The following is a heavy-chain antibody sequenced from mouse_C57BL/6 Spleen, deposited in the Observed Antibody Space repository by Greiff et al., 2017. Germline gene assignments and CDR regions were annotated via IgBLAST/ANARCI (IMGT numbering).Heavy chain of an antibody. J-gene: IGHJ4*01. V-gene: IGHV7-3*01. CDR2: IRNKANGYTT. Sequence: EVQLVESGGGLVQPAGSLRLSCAASGFPSTDSYMSWVRQPPGKALEWLGFIRNKANGYTTEYSASVKGRFTISRDNSQSILYLQMNALGAEDSATYYCARYPQLEEGHAMHYRRQAASVPVS. CDR1: GFPSTDSY. D-gene: IGHD4-1*02. CDR3: ARYPQLEEGHAMHY.